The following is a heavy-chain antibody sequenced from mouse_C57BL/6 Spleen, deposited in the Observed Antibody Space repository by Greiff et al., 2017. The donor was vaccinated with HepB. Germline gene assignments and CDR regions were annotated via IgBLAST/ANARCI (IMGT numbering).Heavy chain of an antibody. Sequence: VQLQQPGAELVKPGASVKLSCKASGYTFTSYWMHWVKQRPGQGLEWIGMIHPNSGSTNYNEKFKSKATLTVDKSSSTAYMQLSSLTSEDSAVYYCARAFITTVVATPRYFDVWGTGTTVTVSS. CDR3: ARAFITTVVATPRYFDV. J-gene: IGHJ1*03. D-gene: IGHD1-1*01. CDR2: IHPNSGST. V-gene: IGHV1-64*01. CDR1: GYTFTSYW.